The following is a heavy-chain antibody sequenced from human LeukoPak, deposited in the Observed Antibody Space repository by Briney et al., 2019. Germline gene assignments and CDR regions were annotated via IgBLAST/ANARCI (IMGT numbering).Heavy chain of an antibody. CDR2: IYTSGST. CDR1: GGSISSYY. Sequence: SETLSLTCTVSGGSISSYYWSWIRQPAGKGLEWIGRIYTSGSTNYNPSLKSRVTMSVDTSKNQFSLKLSSVTAADTAVYYCARGMYYDFWSGYSYFDYWGQGTLVTVSS. J-gene: IGHJ4*02. V-gene: IGHV4-4*07. CDR3: ARGMYYDFWSGYSYFDY. D-gene: IGHD3-3*01.